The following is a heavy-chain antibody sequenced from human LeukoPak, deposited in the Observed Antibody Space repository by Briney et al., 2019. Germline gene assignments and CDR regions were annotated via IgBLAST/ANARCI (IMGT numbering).Heavy chain of an antibody. D-gene: IGHD2-21*02. J-gene: IGHJ4*02. Sequence: GGSLRLSCAASGFTFSSYGMHWVRQAPGKGLEWVAVISYDGSNKYYADSVKGRFTISRDNSKNTLYLQMNSLRAEDTAVYYCAEEMFVVVTAIPPDYWGQGTLVTVSS. V-gene: IGHV3-30*18. CDR1: GFTFSSYG. CDR3: AEEMFVVVTAIPPDY. CDR2: ISYDGSNK.